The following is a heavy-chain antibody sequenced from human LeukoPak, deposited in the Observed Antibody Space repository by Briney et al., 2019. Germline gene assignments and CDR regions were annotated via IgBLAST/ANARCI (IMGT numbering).Heavy chain of an antibody. CDR2: ISSSSSYI. J-gene: IGHJ5*02. CDR1: GSTFSSYS. Sequence: GGSLRLSCAASGSTFSSYSMNWVRQAPGKGLEWVSSISSSSSYIYYADSVKGRFTISRDNAKNSLYLQMNSLRAEDTAVYYCARDPYGSGAPAGSWGQGTLVTVSS. CDR3: ARDPYGSGAPAGS. D-gene: IGHD3-10*01. V-gene: IGHV3-21*01.